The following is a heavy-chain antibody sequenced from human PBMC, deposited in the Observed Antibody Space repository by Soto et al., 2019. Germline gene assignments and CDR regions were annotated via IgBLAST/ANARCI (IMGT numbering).Heavy chain of an antibody. J-gene: IGHJ5*02. CDR3: VRGGHGSGSYLGSS. CDR1: GFTFTMYW. D-gene: IGHD3-10*01. CDR2: IRQDGGAQ. Sequence: EEQLVESGGGLAQPGGSLRLSCVASGFTFTMYWMSWVRQAPGKGLEWVANIRQDGGAQYYVDSVKGRFTISRDNAKNSVYLQMDSLRVEDTAVYYCVRGGHGSGSYLGSSWGQGILVTVSS. V-gene: IGHV3-7*03.